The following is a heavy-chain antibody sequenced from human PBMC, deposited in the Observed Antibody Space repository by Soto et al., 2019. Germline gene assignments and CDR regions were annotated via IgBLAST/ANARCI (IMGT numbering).Heavy chain of an antibody. V-gene: IGHV3-33*01. CDR1: GFTFSSYG. CDR3: ARDEGLRGRIMITFGGVIWDY. D-gene: IGHD3-16*01. J-gene: IGHJ4*02. CDR2: IWYDGSNK. Sequence: GGSLRLSCAASGFTFSSYGMHWVRQAPGKGLEWVAVIWYDGSNKYYADSVKGRFTISRDNSKNTLYLQMNSLRAEDTAVYYCARDEGLRGRIMITFGGVIWDYWGQGTLVTVSS.